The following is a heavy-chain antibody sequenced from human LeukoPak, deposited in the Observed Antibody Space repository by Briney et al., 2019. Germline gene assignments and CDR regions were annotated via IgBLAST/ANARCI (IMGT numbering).Heavy chain of an antibody. D-gene: IGHD3-10*01. CDR3: AITKNYYGSGSYNWFDP. J-gene: IGHJ5*02. V-gene: IGHV4-38-2*02. Sequence: SETLSLTCTVSGYSISSGYYWGWIRQPPGKGLEWIGSIYHSGSTYYNPSLKSRVTISVDTSKNQFSLKLSSVTAADTAVYYCAITKNYYGSGSYNWFDPWGQGTLVTVSS. CDR1: GYSISSGYY. CDR2: IYHSGST.